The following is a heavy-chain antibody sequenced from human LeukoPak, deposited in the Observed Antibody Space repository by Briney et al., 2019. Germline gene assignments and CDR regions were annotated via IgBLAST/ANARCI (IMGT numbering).Heavy chain of an antibody. Sequence: GGSLRLSCAASGFTFSDYYMSWIRQAPGKGLEWVSYISSSGSTIYYADSVKGRFTISRDNAKNSLYLQMNSLRAEDTAVYYCARDERYYDSSGYLNYYYYGMDVWGQGTTVTVSS. CDR3: ARDERYYDSSGYLNYYYYGMDV. CDR2: ISSSGSTI. D-gene: IGHD3-22*01. CDR1: GFTFSDYY. J-gene: IGHJ6*02. V-gene: IGHV3-11*04.